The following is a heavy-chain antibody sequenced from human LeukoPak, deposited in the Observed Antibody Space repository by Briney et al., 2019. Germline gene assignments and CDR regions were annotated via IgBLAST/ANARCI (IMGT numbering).Heavy chain of an antibody. D-gene: IGHD1-1*01. J-gene: IGHJ2*01. Sequence: PGGSLRLSCAASGFTFSDYAMHWVRQAPGKGLEWVSVISSNGITRYYADSVKGRFTFTRDNSKNTLYLQMNSLRAEDTAVYFCARVLTTWWYFDLWGRGTLVTVSS. CDR3: ARVLTTWWYFDL. V-gene: IGHV3-30-3*01. CDR2: ISSNGITR. CDR1: GFTFSDYA.